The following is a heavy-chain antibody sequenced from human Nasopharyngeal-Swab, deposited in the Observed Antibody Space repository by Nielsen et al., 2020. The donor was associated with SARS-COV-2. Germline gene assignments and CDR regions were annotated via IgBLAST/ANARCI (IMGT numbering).Heavy chain of an antibody. J-gene: IGHJ5*02. CDR1: GGSISSYY. Sequence: SETLSLTCSVSGGSISSYYWNWIRQSPGKGLEWIGYFFHSGGTNYNPSFKSRVTISIDTSNNQVSLKLSSVTAADTAVCYCARKASSSWYSGWFDPWGQGTLVTVSS. CDR3: ARKASSSWYSGWFDP. CDR2: FFHSGGT. D-gene: IGHD6-13*01. V-gene: IGHV4-59*13.